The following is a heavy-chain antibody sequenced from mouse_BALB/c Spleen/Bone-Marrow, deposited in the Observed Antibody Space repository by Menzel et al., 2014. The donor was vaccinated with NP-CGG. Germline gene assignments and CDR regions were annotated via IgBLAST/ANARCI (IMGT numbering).Heavy chain of an antibody. D-gene: IGHD2-3*01. CDR1: GFTFSSYG. J-gene: IGHJ3*01. V-gene: IGHV5-6-3*01. CDR2: INSNGGST. Sequence: DVHLVESGGGLVQPGGSLKLSCAVSGFTFSSYGMSWVRQTPDKRLELVATINSNGGSTYYPDSVKGRFTISRDNAKNTLYLQMSSLKSEDTAMYYCARDRGWLLRFAYWGQGTLVTVSA. CDR3: ARDRGWLLRFAY.